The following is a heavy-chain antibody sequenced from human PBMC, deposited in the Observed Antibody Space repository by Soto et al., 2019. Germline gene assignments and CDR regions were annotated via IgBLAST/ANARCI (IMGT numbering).Heavy chain of an antibody. CDR2: ITDSGGST. CDR1: GFTFSTYA. J-gene: IGHJ5*02. Sequence: PGGSLRLSCAASGFTFSTYAMSWVRQAPGKGLEWVSAITDSGGSTHYADSVKGRFTVSRDNSNNTLFLQMNSLRAEDTALYYCAKDVTNYFLNWFDAWGRGTLVTVSS. D-gene: IGHD2-8*01. CDR3: AKDVTNYFLNWFDA. V-gene: IGHV3-23*01.